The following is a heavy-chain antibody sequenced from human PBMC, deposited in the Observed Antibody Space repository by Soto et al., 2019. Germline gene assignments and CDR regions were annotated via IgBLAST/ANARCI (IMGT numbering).Heavy chain of an antibody. D-gene: IGHD3-3*01. J-gene: IGHJ3*02. Sequence: ASVKVSWKASGYTFTSYGISWVRQAPGQGLEWMGWISAYNGNTNCAQKLQGRVTMTTDTSTSTAYMELRSLRSDDTAVYYCAGDGGYYDFWSGSLIGGKGKMVTVS. V-gene: IGHV1-18*01. CDR3: AGDGGYYDFWSGSLI. CDR2: ISAYNGNT. CDR1: GYTFTSYG.